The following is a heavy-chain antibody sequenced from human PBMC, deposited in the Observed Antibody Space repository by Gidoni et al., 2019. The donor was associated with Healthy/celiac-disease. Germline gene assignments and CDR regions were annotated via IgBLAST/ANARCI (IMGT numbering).Heavy chain of an antibody. Sequence: QVQLVQSGAEVKKPGASVKVSCKASGYTFTSSYMHWVGQATGQGLEWMGIIKPSGGSTSYAQKFQGRVTMTRDTSTSTVYMELSSLRSEDTAVYYCARALPRVVAATPAYYFDYWGQGTLVTVSS. CDR3: ARALPRVVAATPAYYFDY. J-gene: IGHJ4*02. CDR2: IKPSGGST. CDR1: GYTFTSSY. D-gene: IGHD2-15*01. V-gene: IGHV1-46*01.